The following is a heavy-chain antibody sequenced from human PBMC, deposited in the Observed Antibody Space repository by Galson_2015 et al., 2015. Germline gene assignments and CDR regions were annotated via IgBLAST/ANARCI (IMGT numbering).Heavy chain of an antibody. V-gene: IGHV1-69*06. J-gene: IGHJ4*02. Sequence: SVKVSCKASGGSFSSYSISWVRQAPGQGPEWMGGITPIFATANYAQKFQGRVTITADKSTSTAYMELRSLRSEDTAVYYCARASQECSRANCPYNYWGQGTLVTVSS. D-gene: IGHD2-2*01. CDR2: ITPIFATA. CDR1: GGSFSSYS. CDR3: ARASQECSRANCPYNY.